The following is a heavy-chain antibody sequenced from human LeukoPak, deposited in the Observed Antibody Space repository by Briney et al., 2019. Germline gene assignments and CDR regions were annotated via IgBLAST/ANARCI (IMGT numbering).Heavy chain of an antibody. D-gene: IGHD5-12*01. CDR3: ARGRIVATITVLYLNWFDP. Sequence: KASETLSLTCAVYGGSSSGYYWSWIRQPPGKGLEWIGEINHSGSTNYNPSLKSRVTISVDTSKNQFSLKLSSVTAADTAVYYCARGRIVATITVLYLNWFDPWGQGTLVTVSS. J-gene: IGHJ5*02. CDR2: INHSGST. V-gene: IGHV4-34*01. CDR1: GGSSSGYY.